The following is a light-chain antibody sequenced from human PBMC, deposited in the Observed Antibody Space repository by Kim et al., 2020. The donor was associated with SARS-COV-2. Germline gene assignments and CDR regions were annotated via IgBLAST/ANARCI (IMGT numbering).Light chain of an antibody. V-gene: IGLV3-19*01. J-gene: IGLJ2*01. Sequence: ALGQTVRIKCQGESLRSYYASWDQQKPGKAPVLVIYGKNNRPSGIPDRCSGSSSRNTASLTITGAQAEDEADYYCNSRDSSGNHVVFGGGTQLTVL. CDR1: SLRSYY. CDR2: GKN. CDR3: NSRDSSGNHVV.